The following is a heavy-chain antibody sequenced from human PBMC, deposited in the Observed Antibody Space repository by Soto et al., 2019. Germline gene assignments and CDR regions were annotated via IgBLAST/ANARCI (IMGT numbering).Heavy chain of an antibody. V-gene: IGHV4-31*03. Sequence: SATLSLTCPVSGGSLSSGGYYWSWIRQHPGKGLEWIWYIYYSGSTYYNPSLKSRVTISVDTSKNQFSLKLSSVTAADTAVYYCASGVDYYDSSGYYQPRVYFDYWGQGTLVTVSS. J-gene: IGHJ4*02. CDR2: IYYSGST. CDR1: GGSLSSGGYY. CDR3: ASGVDYYDSSGYYQPRVYFDY. D-gene: IGHD3-22*01.